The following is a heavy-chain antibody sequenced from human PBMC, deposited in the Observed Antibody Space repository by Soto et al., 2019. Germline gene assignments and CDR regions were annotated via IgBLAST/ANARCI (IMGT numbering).Heavy chain of an antibody. CDR1: GGSFSGYY. Sequence: SETLSLTCAVYGGSFSGYYWSWIRQPPGKGLEWIGEINHSGSTNYNPSLKSRVTISVDTSKNQFSLKLSSVTAADTAVYYCARDLCSGGSCYIRRYWFDPWGQGTLVTVSS. J-gene: IGHJ5*02. CDR3: ARDLCSGGSCYIRRYWFDP. V-gene: IGHV4-34*01. CDR2: INHSGST. D-gene: IGHD2-15*01.